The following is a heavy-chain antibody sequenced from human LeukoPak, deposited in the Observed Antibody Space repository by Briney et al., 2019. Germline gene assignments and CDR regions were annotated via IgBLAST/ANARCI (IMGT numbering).Heavy chain of an antibody. CDR3: ARDPNWTYVDL. V-gene: IGHV3-11*01. CDR1: GFTFSDYY. Sequence: GGSLRPSCAASGFTFSDYYMSWIRQAPGKGLEWLSYISSSGSNIYYADSVKGRFTISRDNAKNSLYLQMNSLRAEDTAVYYCARDPNWTYVDLWGQGVLVTVSS. CDR2: ISSSGSNI. D-gene: IGHD1-7*01. J-gene: IGHJ5*02.